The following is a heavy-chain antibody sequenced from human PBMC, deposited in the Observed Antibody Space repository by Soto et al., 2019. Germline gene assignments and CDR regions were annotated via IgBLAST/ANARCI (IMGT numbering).Heavy chain of an antibody. J-gene: IGHJ4*02. CDR1: GFTFSSYG. CDR3: AKDGDTMVRGASDY. V-gene: IGHV3-30*18. D-gene: IGHD3-10*01. CDR2: ISYDGSNK. Sequence: TGGSLRLSCAASGFTFSSYGMHWVRQAPGKGLEWVAVISYDGSNKYYADSVKGRFTISRDNSKNTLYLQMNSLRAEDTAVYYCAKDGDTMVRGASDYWGQGTLVTVSS.